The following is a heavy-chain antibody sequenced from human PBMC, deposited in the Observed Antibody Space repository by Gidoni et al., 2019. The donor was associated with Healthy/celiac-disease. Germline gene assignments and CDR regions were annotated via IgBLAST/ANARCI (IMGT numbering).Heavy chain of an antibody. CDR2: IYWDDDK. Sequence: QITLKESGPTLVKPTQTLTLTCTFSGFSLSTSGVGVGWIRQPPGKALEWLALIYWDDDKRYSPSLKSRLTITKDTSKNHVVLTMTNMDPVDTATYYCAHRKKTTAYYYYGMDVWGQGTTVTVSS. V-gene: IGHV2-5*02. CDR3: AHRKKTTAYYYYGMDV. CDR1: GFSLSTSGVG. D-gene: IGHD4-17*01. J-gene: IGHJ6*02.